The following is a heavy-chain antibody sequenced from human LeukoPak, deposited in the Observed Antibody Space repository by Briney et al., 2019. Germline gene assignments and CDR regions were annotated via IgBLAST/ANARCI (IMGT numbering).Heavy chain of an antibody. J-gene: IGHJ4*02. CDR1: GFTFRKHW. V-gene: IGHV3-7*01. CDR2: IREDGDEK. D-gene: IGHD6-13*01. CDR3: ASTEFFIIAAAGTANRFDY. Sequence: GGSLRLSCAATGFTFRKHWMSWVRQTVGKGLECVAEIREDGDEKHYVDSVKGRFTISRDNAKNSLFLQMNNLRVDDTAVYYCASTEFFIIAAAGTANRFDYWGQGTLVTVSS.